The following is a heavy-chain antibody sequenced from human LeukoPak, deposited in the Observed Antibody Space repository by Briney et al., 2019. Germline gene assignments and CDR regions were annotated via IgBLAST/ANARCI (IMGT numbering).Heavy chain of an antibody. CDR2: INPRGDST. CDR3: ARDEGWSFDY. J-gene: IGHJ4*02. D-gene: IGHD3-3*01. V-gene: IGHV1-46*03. Sequence: ASVKVSCKASGYTFTSYYMHWVRQAPGQRLEWMGKINPRGDSTSYAQKFQGRVTMTRDTSTSTVYMELRSLRSEDTAVYYCARDEGWSFDYWGQGTLVTVSS. CDR1: GYTFTSYY.